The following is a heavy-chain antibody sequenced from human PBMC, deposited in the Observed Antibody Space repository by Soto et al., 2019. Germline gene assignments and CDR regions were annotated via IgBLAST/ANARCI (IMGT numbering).Heavy chain of an antibody. CDR3: ARPQDRVYYYYYGMDV. J-gene: IGHJ6*02. D-gene: IGHD2-15*01. CDR2: IYPGDSET. CDR1: GYSFTSYW. Sequence: GESLKISCKGSGYSFTSYWIGWVRQMPGKGLEWMGIIYPGDSETRYSPSFQGQVTISADKSISTAYLQWSSLKASDTAMYYCARPQDRVYYYYYGMDVWGQGTTVTVSS. V-gene: IGHV5-51*01.